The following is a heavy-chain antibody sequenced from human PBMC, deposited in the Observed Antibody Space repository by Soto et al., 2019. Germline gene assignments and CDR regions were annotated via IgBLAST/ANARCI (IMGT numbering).Heavy chain of an antibody. J-gene: IGHJ3*02. CDR2: IRSKANSYAT. Sequence: GGSLRLSCAASGFTFSGSAMHWVRQASGKGLEWVGRIRSKANSYATAYAASVKGRFTISRDDSKNTAYLQMNSLKTEDTAVYYCTRRAPPGNCTNGVCYAFDIWGQGTMVTVSS. D-gene: IGHD2-8*01. CDR1: GFTFSGSA. V-gene: IGHV3-73*01. CDR3: TRRAPPGNCTNGVCYAFDI.